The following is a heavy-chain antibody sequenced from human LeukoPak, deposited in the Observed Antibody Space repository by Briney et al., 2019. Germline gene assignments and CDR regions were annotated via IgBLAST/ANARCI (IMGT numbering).Heavy chain of an antibody. CDR2: IKSDGSSP. D-gene: IGHD3-9*01. Sequence: GGPLRLSRGPSWFSYSSYRTHDSRQAPGKGLVWASRIKSDGSSPGYADSVKGRFTISRDNAKNTLYLQMNSLRAEDTAVYFCARGGAFSDNLFDSWGQGTLVTVSS. J-gene: IGHJ4*02. CDR3: ARGGAFSDNLFDS. V-gene: IGHV3-74*01. CDR1: WFSYSSYR.